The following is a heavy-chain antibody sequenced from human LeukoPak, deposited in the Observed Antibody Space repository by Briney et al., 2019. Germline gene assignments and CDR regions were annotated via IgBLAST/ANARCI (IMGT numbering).Heavy chain of an antibody. CDR1: GGTFSSYA. CDR3: ARDWKPLRIAAAGTMNYYYYGMDV. J-gene: IGHJ6*02. D-gene: IGHD6-13*01. CDR2: IIPIFGTA. Sequence: SVKVSCKASGGTFSSYAISWVRQAPGQGLEWMGGIIPIFGTANYAQKLQGRVTITADESTSTAYMELSSLRSEDTAVYYCARDWKPLRIAAAGTMNYYYYGMDVWGQGTTVTVSS. V-gene: IGHV1-69*13.